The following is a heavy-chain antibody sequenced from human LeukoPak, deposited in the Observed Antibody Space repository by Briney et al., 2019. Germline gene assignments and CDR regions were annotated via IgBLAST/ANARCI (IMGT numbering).Heavy chain of an antibody. J-gene: IGHJ5*02. CDR1: GFTFKIYG. CDR2: IRNDASRE. V-gene: IGHV3-30*02. CDR3: AKRAGSAWSAAP. Sequence: PGGSLRLSCAASGFTFKIYGMHWVRQAPGKGLEWVAYIRNDASREYYADSVKGRFIISRDNSRNIVYLQMNSLRAAEDTAMYYCAKRAGSAWSAAPWGQGTLVTVSS. D-gene: IGHD3-10*01.